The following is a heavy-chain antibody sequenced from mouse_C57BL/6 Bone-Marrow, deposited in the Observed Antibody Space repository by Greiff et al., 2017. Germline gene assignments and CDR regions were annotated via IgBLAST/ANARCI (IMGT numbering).Heavy chain of an antibody. J-gene: IGHJ2*01. CDR3: ARDSNYFCYFDY. Sequence: VQLQQSGAELVKPGASVKISCKASGYAFSSYWMNWVKQRPGKGLEWIGVINPNYGTTSYNQKFKGKATLTVDQSSSTAYMQLNSLTSEDSAVYYCARDSNYFCYFDYWGQGTTLTVSS. CDR2: INPNYGTT. D-gene: IGHD2-5*01. V-gene: IGHV1-39*01. CDR1: GYAFSSYW.